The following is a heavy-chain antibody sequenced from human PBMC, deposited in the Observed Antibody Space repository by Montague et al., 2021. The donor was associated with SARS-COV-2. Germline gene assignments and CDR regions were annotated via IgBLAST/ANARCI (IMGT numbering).Heavy chain of an antibody. CDR1: GFTFSTFA. Sequence: LRLSCAASGFTFSTFAMSWVRQSPGKGLEWIGHITYRGSTTYNPSLKSRVTTSIDTSKNQFSLILKSVTAADTAVYYCARGGMYLSYWGQGTLVAVSS. J-gene: IGHJ4*02. CDR3: ARGGMYLSY. V-gene: IGHV4-59*13. D-gene: IGHD1-26*01. CDR2: ITYRGST.